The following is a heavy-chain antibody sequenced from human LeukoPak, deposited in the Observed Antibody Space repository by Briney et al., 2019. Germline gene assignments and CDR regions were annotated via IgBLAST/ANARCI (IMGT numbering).Heavy chain of an antibody. CDR2: IYGGCSDT. J-gene: IGHJ4*02. Sequence: GESLKISCKGSGYSFNTYWIGLVRHMPGKGLEWRGIIYGGCSDTRYSPFFQGQVTISADKTISPAYLQWSSLKASDSAMYYCARARGCNSGDCYADYWGQGTLVTVSS. CDR1: GYSFNTYW. V-gene: IGHV5-51*01. CDR3: ARARGCNSGDCYADY. D-gene: IGHD2-21*02.